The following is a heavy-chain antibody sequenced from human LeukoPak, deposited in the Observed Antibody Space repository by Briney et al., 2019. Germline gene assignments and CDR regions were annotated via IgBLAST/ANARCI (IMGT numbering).Heavy chain of an antibody. V-gene: IGHV4-39*01. Sequence: PSETLSLTCTVSGASISSTTYYWGWIRQPPRKGLEWIASIYYSGSTYYNPSLESRVTISVDTSKNQFSLKLSSVTAADTALYYCASWGATHHYFDSWGRGTLVTVSS. CDR3: ASWGATHHYFDS. CDR1: GASISSTTYY. D-gene: IGHD1-26*01. J-gene: IGHJ4*02. CDR2: IYYSGST.